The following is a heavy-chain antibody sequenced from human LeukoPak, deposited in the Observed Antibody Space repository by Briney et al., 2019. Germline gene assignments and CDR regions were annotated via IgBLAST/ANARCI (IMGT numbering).Heavy chain of an antibody. CDR3: AKDGGSAWYPTNYFDY. V-gene: IGHV3-9*01. CDR2: ISWNSGSI. Sequence: GGSLRLSCAASGFTFDDYAMHWVRQAPGKGLEWVSGISWNSGSIGYADSVKGRFTISRDNAKNSLYLQMNSLRTEDTALYYCAKDGGSAWYPTNYFDYWGQGTLVTVSS. D-gene: IGHD6-19*01. J-gene: IGHJ4*02. CDR1: GFTFDDYA.